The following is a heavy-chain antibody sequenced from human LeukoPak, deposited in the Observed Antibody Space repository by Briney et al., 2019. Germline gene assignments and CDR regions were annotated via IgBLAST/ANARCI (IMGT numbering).Heavy chain of an antibody. Sequence: SETLSLTCTVSGGSFSGYYWSWIRQPPGKGLEWIGEINHSGSTNYNPSLKSRVTISVDTSKNQFSLKLSSVTAADTAVYYCARGGGPYAFDIWGQGTMVTVSS. V-gene: IGHV4-34*01. CDR2: INHSGST. J-gene: IGHJ3*02. D-gene: IGHD3-10*01. CDR3: ARGGGPYAFDI. CDR1: GGSFSGYY.